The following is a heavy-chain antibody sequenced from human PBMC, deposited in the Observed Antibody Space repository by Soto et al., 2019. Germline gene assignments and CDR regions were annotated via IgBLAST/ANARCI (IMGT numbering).Heavy chain of an antibody. Sequence: SVKVSCKASGGTFSSYTISWVRQAPGQGLEWMGRIIPILGIANYAQKFQGRVTITADKSTSTAYMELSSLRSEDTAVYYCARGSPGTTGYWYFDLWGRGTLVTVSS. V-gene: IGHV1-69*02. CDR2: IIPILGIA. CDR1: GGTFSSYT. J-gene: IGHJ2*01. CDR3: ARGSPGTTGYWYFDL. D-gene: IGHD1-1*01.